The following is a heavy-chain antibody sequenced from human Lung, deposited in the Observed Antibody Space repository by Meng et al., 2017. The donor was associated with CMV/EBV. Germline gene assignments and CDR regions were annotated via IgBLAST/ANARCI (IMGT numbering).Heavy chain of an antibody. V-gene: IGHV4-31*03. CDR2: SYYDGTT. CDR1: RGTMSSGGYC. Sequence: CPVSRGTMSSGGYCWRWIRQHAEKGLEWIGYSYYDGTTHYNPSLRSRVSISVDKSKNQFSLKLNSVTAADTAVYYCARQAPDNWFDPWGQGALVTVSS. J-gene: IGHJ5*02. CDR3: ARQAPDNWFDP.